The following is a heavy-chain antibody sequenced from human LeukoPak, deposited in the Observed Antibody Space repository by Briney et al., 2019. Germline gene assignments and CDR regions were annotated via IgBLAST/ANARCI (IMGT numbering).Heavy chain of an antibody. CDR3: TKEDRQLVCAH. CDR1: GFTFASHA. V-gene: IGHV3-23*01. J-gene: IGHJ4*02. CDR2: ITGSAKST. Sequence: GGSLRLSCEASGFTFASHAMGWVRQAPGKGLEGVSSITGSAKSTYYADSVKGRATISRDNSRNTVDLQLTSLRVEDTATYYCTKEDRQLVCAHWGQGTLVTVSS. D-gene: IGHD5-18*01.